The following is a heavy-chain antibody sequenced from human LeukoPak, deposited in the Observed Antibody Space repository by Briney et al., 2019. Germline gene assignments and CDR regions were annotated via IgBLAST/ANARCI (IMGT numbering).Heavy chain of an antibody. Sequence: WVANIKQDGSEKYYVDSVKGRFTISRDNAKNSLYLQMNSLRAEDTAVYYCARHYDSSGFDYWGQGTLVTVSS. CDR3: ARHYDSSGFDY. V-gene: IGHV3-7*04. CDR2: IKQDGSEK. D-gene: IGHD3-22*01. J-gene: IGHJ4*02.